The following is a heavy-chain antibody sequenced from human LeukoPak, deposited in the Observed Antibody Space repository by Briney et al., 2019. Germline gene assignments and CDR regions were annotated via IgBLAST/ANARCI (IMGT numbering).Heavy chain of an antibody. D-gene: IGHD3-22*01. J-gene: IGHJ4*02. V-gene: IGHV3-11*04. CDR2: ISNSGSTI. Sequence: GSLRLSCAASGFTFSDYYMSWIRQAPGRGLEWVSYISNSGSTIFYADSVKGRFTISRDNAKNSLYLQMNSLRAEDTAVYYCARSTYYYDSSGYFDYWGQGTLVTVSS. CDR1: GFTFSDYY. CDR3: ARSTYYYDSSGYFDY.